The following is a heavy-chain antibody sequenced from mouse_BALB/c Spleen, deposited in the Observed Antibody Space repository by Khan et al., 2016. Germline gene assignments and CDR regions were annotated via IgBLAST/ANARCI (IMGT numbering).Heavy chain of an antibody. CDR2: ILPGSGST. D-gene: IGHD1-1*01. CDR3: ARRRDYGTSPAWFAY. CDR1: GYTFSTYW. V-gene: IGHV1-9*01. J-gene: IGHJ3*01. Sequence: QVQLKQSGAELMKPGASVKISCKATGYTFSTYWIEWVKQRPGHGLEWIGEILPGSGSTNYNEKFKGKATFTADTSSNTAYMQLSSLTSEDSAVYYCARRRDYGTSPAWFAYWGQGTLVTVSA.